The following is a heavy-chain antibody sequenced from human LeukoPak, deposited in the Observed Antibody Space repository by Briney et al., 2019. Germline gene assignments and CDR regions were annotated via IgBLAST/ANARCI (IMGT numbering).Heavy chain of an antibody. D-gene: IGHD3-22*01. Sequence: PGGSLRLSCAASGFTFSSYGMHWVRQAPGKGLEWVAVISYDGSNKYYADSVKGRFTISRDNSKNTLYLQMNSLRAEDTAVYYCAKGTNYYDSSGNFDYWGQGTLVTVSS. CDR1: GFTFSSYG. V-gene: IGHV3-30*18. J-gene: IGHJ4*02. CDR2: ISYDGSNK. CDR3: AKGTNYYDSSGNFDY.